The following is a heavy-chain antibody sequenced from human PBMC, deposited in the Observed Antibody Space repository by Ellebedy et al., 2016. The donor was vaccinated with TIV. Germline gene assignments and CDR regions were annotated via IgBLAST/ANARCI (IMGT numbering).Heavy chain of an antibody. V-gene: IGHV1-8*01. J-gene: IGHJ6*03. CDR2: LDANSGNT. CDR1: GYTFINSD. Sequence: ASVKVSXXTSGYTFINSDIKWVRQATGQGLEWMRWLDANSGNTGYAPKFQGRVTLTRDTSISTAYMELSNLRSDDTAVYYCARGLYYSYMDVWGKGTTVTVSS. CDR3: ARGLYYSYMDV.